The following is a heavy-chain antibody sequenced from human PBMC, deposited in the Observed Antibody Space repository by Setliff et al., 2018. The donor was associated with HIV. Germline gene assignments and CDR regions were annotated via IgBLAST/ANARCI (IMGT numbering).Heavy chain of an antibody. Sequence: SETLSLTCAVYGGSFSGYYWSWIRQPPGKGLEWIGEINHSGSTNYNPSLKSRVTISLDTSKNQFSLKLSSVTAADTAVYFCARVGDYGSGGWFDPWGQGTLVTVSS. J-gene: IGHJ5*02. V-gene: IGHV4-34*01. CDR2: INHSGST. D-gene: IGHD3-10*01. CDR1: GGSFSGYY. CDR3: ARVGDYGSGGWFDP.